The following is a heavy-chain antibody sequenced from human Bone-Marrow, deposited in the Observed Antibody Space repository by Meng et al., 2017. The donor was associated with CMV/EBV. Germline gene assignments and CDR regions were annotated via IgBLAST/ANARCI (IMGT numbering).Heavy chain of an antibody. D-gene: IGHD2-15*01. J-gene: IGHJ3*01. CDR2: IRQDESET. CDR3: TRDNEGFNGVWYDAYDV. V-gene: IGHV3-7*01. Sequence: GGSLRLSCEASSFSLSNYWMTWVRLAPGKGLEWVANIRQDESETHYVDSVEGRFTISRDNAKNLLFPQMNNLRVEETAMYYCTRDNEGFNGVWYDAYDVWGQGTKVTVSS. CDR1: SFSLSNYW.